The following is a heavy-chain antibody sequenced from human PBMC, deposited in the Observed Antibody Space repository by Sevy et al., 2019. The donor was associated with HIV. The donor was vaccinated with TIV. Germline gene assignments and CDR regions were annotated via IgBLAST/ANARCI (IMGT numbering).Heavy chain of an antibody. Sequence: GGSLRLSCAASGFTFSNYGMHWVRQAPGKGLEWVAVIWYDGSYEYYADSVKGRFTISRDNAKSTLYLQMNRLRAEDMAVYYCAKTFAIFGVLMSPDFDPWGQGTLVTVSS. J-gene: IGHJ5*02. CDR2: IWYDGSYE. CDR3: AKTFAIFGVLMSPDFDP. CDR1: GFTFSNYG. D-gene: IGHD3-3*01. V-gene: IGHV3-33*06.